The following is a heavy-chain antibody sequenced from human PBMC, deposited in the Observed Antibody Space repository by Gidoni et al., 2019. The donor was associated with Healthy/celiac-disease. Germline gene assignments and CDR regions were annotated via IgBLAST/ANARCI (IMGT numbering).Heavy chain of an antibody. V-gene: IGHV1-69*01. J-gene: IGHJ3*02. Sequence: QVQLVQSGAEVKKPGSSVKVSCKAPGGTFSSYAISWVRQAPGQGLEWMGGIIPIFGTANYAQKFQGRVTITADESTSTAYMELSSLRSEDTAVYYCARGDYCSGGSCYSVPVAFDIWGQGTMVTVSS. D-gene: IGHD2-15*01. CDR1: GGTFSSYA. CDR2: IIPIFGTA. CDR3: ARGDYCSGGSCYSVPVAFDI.